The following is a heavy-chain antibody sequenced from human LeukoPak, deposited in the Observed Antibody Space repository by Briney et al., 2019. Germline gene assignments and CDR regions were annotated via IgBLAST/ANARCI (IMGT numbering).Heavy chain of an antibody. CDR1: GFTFSSYA. CDR3: ARSRCSGGSCYSGGYYYGMDV. J-gene: IGHJ6*02. V-gene: IGHV3-30*04. D-gene: IGHD2-15*01. CDR2: ISYDGSNK. Sequence: PGGSLRLSCAASGFTFSSYAMHWVRQAPGKGLEWVAVISYDGSNKYYADSVKGRFTISRDNSKNTLYLQMNSLRAEDTAVYYCARSRCSGGSCYSGGYYYGMDVWGQGTTVTVSS.